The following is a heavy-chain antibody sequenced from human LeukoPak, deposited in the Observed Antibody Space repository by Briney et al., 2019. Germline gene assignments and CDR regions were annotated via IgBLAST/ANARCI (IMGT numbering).Heavy chain of an antibody. CDR2: IYHSGST. CDR3: AGRSRGYSYGYYFWYFDL. D-gene: IGHD5-18*01. Sequence: PSETLSLTCAVSGGSISSGGYSWSWIRQPPGKGLEWIGYIYHSGSTYYNPSLKSRVTISVDRSKNQFSLKLSSVTAADTAVYYCAGRSRGYSYGYYFWYFDLWGRGTLVTVSS. V-gene: IGHV4-30-2*01. J-gene: IGHJ2*01. CDR1: GGSISSGGYS.